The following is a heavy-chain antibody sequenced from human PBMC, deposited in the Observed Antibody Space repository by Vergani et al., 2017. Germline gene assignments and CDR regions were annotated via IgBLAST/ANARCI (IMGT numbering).Heavy chain of an antibody. V-gene: IGHV4-39*07. J-gene: IGHJ3*02. CDR3: ARTLSRGGTLFDI. Sequence: QLQLQESGPGLVKPSETLSLTCTVSGGSISSSSYYWGWIRQPPGKGLEWMGSIYYSGSTYYNPSLKSLVTISVDTSKNQFSLKLSSVTAADTAVYYCARTLSRGGTLFDIWGQGTMVTVSS. CDR2: IYYSGST. D-gene: IGHD1-26*01. CDR1: GGSISSSSYY.